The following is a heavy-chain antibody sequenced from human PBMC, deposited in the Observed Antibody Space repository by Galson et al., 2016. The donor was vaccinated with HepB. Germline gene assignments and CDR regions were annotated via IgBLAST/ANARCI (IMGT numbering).Heavy chain of an antibody. CDR2: IYWDDDE. V-gene: IGHV2-5*02. CDR3: AHSRVGATGDYYYGMDV. D-gene: IGHD1-26*01. Sequence: PALVKPTQTLTLTCTFSGFSLSTYGVGVGWIRQPPGKALEWLALIYWDDDERYSPSLKSRLTITKDTSKNQVVLTMTNMDPVDTATYYCAHSRVGATGDYYYGMDVWGQGTTVTVSS. CDR1: GFSLSTYGVG. J-gene: IGHJ6*02.